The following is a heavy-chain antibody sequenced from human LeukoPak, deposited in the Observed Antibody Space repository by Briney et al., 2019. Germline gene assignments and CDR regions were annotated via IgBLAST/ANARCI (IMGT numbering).Heavy chain of an antibody. CDR1: GFTVSSNY. CDR3: AREVPATAMYFDY. Sequence: GGSLRLSCAASGFTVSSNYMSWVRQAPGKGLEWVSVIYSGGSTYYADSVKGRFTTSRDNSKNTLYLQMNSLRAEDTAVYYCAREVPATAMYFDYWGQGTLVTVSS. J-gene: IGHJ4*02. CDR2: IYSGGST. V-gene: IGHV3-53*01. D-gene: IGHD2-2*01.